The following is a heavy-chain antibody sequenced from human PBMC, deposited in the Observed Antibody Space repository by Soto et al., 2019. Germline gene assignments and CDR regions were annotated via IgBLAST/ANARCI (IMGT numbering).Heavy chain of an antibody. D-gene: IGHD2-15*01. Sequence: QVQLVQSGAEVKKPGASVKVSCKASGYTFTSYGISWVRQAPGQGLEWMGWISAYNGNTNYAQKLQGRVTMTTDTSSSTAYMELRSLRSDDTAVYYCARDRGYCSGGSCWTHFDYWGQGTLVTVSS. V-gene: IGHV1-18*01. CDR1: GYTFTSYG. CDR2: ISAYNGNT. J-gene: IGHJ4*02. CDR3: ARDRGYCSGGSCWTHFDY.